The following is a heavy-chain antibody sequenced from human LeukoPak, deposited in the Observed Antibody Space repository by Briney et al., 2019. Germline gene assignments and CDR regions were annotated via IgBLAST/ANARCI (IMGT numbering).Heavy chain of an antibody. CDR1: GFTFSNYA. D-gene: IGHD6-13*01. J-gene: IGHJ4*02. V-gene: IGHV3-23*01. Sequence: GALILSCVASGFTFSNYAMNWVRQAPGKGLEWVSGVSGGGSSTYYADSVKGRFTISRDNSKNMLYLQMNSLRAEDTAVYYCAKDLYTSRYACCFDYWGQGTLVTVSS. CDR2: VSGGGSST. CDR3: AKDLYTSRYACCFDY.